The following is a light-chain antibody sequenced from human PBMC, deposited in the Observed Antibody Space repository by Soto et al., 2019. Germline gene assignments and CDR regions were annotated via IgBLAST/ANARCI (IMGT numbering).Light chain of an antibody. CDR1: QSISSW. CDR3: QQYNSYSPWT. Sequence: DIQMTQSPSTLSASVGDRVTITCRASQSISSWLAWYQQKPGKAPKLLIYKASSLESGVPSRFSGGGSGTEFTLTISSLQPDDFATYYCQQYNSYSPWTFGQGTNVEIK. J-gene: IGKJ1*01. CDR2: KAS. V-gene: IGKV1-5*03.